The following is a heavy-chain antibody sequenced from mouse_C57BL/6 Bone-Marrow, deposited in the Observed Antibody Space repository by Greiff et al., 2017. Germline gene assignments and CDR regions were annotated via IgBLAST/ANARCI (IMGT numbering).Heavy chain of an antibody. Sequence: QVQLQQPGAELVKPGASVKMSCKASGYTFTSYWITWVKQRPGQGLEWIGDIYPGSGSTNYNETFKSQATLTVDTSSSTAYMQLSSLTSEDSAVYYSTTPYYYAIDYWGQGTSLTVSS. D-gene: IGHD2-10*01. CDR2: IYPGSGST. CDR3: TTPYYYAIDY. CDR1: GYTFTSYW. J-gene: IGHJ4*01. V-gene: IGHV1-55*01.